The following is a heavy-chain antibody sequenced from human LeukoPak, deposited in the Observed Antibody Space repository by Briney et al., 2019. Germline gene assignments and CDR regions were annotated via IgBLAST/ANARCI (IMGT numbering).Heavy chain of an antibody. CDR2: ISAYNGNT. J-gene: IGHJ5*02. D-gene: IGHD1-1*01. V-gene: IGHV1-18*01. CDR1: GYTFRSYG. Sequence: ASVKVSCKASGYTFRSYGISWVRQAPGQGLEWMGWISAYNGNTNSAQKFQGRVTMTRDTSISTAYMELSRLRSDDTAVYYCARDPNYWFDPWGQGTLVTVSS. CDR3: ARDPNYWFDP.